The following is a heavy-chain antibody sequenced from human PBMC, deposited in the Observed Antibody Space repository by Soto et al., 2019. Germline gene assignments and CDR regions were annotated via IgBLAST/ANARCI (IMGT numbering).Heavy chain of an antibody. J-gene: IGHJ6*02. Sequence: QVQLMQSGAEVKKPGSSVKVSCKASGGTFSTSAISWVRQAPGEGLEWVGGIMPVFATTDYAQKFQGRVTISADESTTTAYPELTSLTTDDTAVYYCARDKDRQQLGGNYYYILDVWGQGTAITVSS. V-gene: IGHV1-69*12. D-gene: IGHD3-3*02. CDR2: IMPVFATT. CDR1: GGTFSTSA. CDR3: ARDKDRQQLGGNYYYILDV.